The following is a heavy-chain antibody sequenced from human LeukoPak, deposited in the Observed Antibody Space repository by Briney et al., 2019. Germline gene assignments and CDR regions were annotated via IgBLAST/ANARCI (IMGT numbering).Heavy chain of an antibody. Sequence: GESLKISFKCSGYSCTSYWIGWVRQMPGKGLEWMGIIYPGDSDTRYSPSFQGQVTISADKSISTAYLQWSSLKASDTGMYYCARRRGSPVDAFDIWGQGTMVTVSS. CDR3: ARRRGSPVDAFDI. CDR1: GYSCTSYW. CDR2: IYPGDSDT. J-gene: IGHJ3*02. V-gene: IGHV5-51*01.